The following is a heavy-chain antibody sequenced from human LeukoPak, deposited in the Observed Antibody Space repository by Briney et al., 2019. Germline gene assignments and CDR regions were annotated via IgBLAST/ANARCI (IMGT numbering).Heavy chain of an antibody. CDR1: GYTFSTST. CDR2: INPKNGKT. CDR3: ARGLAPYSYEYNGHDPYYYYNMDV. J-gene: IGHJ6*03. Sequence: ASVKVSCKASGYTFSTSTISWVRQAAGQGLEWMGWINPKNGKTSYAQKFQDRVTMTENTSTSTAYMELSSLRSEDTAVYYCARGLAPYSYEYNGHDPYYYYNMDVWGKGTTVIISS. D-gene: IGHD3-22*01. V-gene: IGHV1-8*01.